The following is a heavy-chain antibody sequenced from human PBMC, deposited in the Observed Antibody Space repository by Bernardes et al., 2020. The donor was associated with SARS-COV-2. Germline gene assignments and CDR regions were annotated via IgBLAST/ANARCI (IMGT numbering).Heavy chain of an antibody. CDR2: IIEDGSEK. CDR1: GFTFSSYW. CDR3: SLKLSSVTAADTAVYYCARVQTPIKGLDY. Sequence: GGSLRLSCAASGFTFSSYWMSWVRQAPGKGLEWVANIIEDGSEKNYVDSVKGRFTISRDNAKNSLDLQMNSLRVEDTSKNQFSLKLSSVTAADTAVYYCARVQTPIKGLDYWGQGTLVTVSS. D-gene: IGHD3-10*01. V-gene: IGHV3-7*03. J-gene: IGHJ4*02.